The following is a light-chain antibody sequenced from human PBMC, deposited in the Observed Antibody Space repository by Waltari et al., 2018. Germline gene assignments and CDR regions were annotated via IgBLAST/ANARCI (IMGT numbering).Light chain of an antibody. CDR1: SSDVGGYNY. J-gene: IGLJ2*01. CDR3: SSYTSSSTLVV. V-gene: IGLV2-14*03. CDR2: DVS. Sequence: QSALTQPASVSGSPGQSITISCTGTSSDVGGYNYVSCYQQHPGKAPKLMIYDVSNRPSGVSNRFSGSKSGNTASLTISGLQAEDEVDYYCSSYTSSSTLVVFGGGTKLTVL.